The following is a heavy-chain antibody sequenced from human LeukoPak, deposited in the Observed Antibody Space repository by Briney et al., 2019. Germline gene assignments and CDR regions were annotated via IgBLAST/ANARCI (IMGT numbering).Heavy chain of an antibody. CDR2: IHYTGST. CDR1: GVSISSYY. J-gene: IGHJ5*02. D-gene: IGHD3-10*01. CDR3: VRGGYYGSGNDFRFDP. Sequence: SETLSLTCTVSGVSISSYYWTWIRQSAGKGLECIGYIHYTGSTNYTPSLKSRVTISVETSKNQFSLKLKSVTAADTAVYYCVRGGYYGSGNDFRFDPWGQGTLVTVSS. V-gene: IGHV4-59*01.